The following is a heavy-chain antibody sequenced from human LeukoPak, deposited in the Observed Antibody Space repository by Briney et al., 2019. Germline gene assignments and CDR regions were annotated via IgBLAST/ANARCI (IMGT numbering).Heavy chain of an antibody. CDR2: IDNSGST. D-gene: IGHD6-19*01. V-gene: IGHV4-4*08. J-gene: IGHJ4*02. CDR3: ARGAGWLIVY. Sequence: SETLSLTCTVSGGHIDSFFWNWIRQPPGKGLEWIGYIDNSGSTKYSPSLKSRINMSRDTSKKQFSLKLNYVTAADTAMYYCARGAGWLIVYWVQGTLVSVSS. CDR1: GGHIDSFF.